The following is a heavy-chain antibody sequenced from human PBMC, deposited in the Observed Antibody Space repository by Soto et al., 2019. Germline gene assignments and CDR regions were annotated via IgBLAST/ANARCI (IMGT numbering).Heavy chain of an antibody. CDR2: IYYSGST. CDR1: GGSISSSSYY. CDR3: ARHLSWTTYCGGDCYPKSRHYFDY. V-gene: IGHV4-39*01. J-gene: IGHJ4*02. D-gene: IGHD2-21*02. Sequence: QLQLQESGPGLVKPSETLSLTCTVSGGSISSSSYYWGWIRQPPGKGLEWIGSIYYSGSTYYNPSLKSRVPISVDTSKNQFSLKLSSVTAADTAVYYCARHLSWTTYCGGDCYPKSRHYFDYWGQGTLVTVSS.